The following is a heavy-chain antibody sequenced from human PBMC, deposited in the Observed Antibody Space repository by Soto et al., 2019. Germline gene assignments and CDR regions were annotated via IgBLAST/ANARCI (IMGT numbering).Heavy chain of an antibody. CDR2: IIPIFGSA. D-gene: IGHD6-6*01. Sequence: GPSVKVSCKASGGTFSSYAISWVRQAPGQGLEWLGGIIPIFGSANYAQKFLGRVTITADKSTSTAYMELGSLRSEDTAVYYCARGSLTARPFDPWGQGTLVTVSS. J-gene: IGHJ5*02. V-gene: IGHV1-69*06. CDR3: ARGSLTARPFDP. CDR1: GGTFSSYA.